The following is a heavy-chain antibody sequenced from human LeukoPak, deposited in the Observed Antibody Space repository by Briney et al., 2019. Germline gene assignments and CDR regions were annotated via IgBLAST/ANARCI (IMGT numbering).Heavy chain of an antibody. J-gene: IGHJ4*02. CDR2: ISSSSSYI. CDR1: GFTFSSYS. Sequence: PGGSLRLSCAASGFTFSSYSMNWVRQAPGKGLEWVSSISSSSSYIYYADSVKGRFTISRDNAKNSLYLQMNSLRAEDTAVYYCARDRGLWGYSYDYLLDYWGQGTLVTVSS. D-gene: IGHD5-18*01. CDR3: ARDRGLWGYSYDYLLDY. V-gene: IGHV3-21*01.